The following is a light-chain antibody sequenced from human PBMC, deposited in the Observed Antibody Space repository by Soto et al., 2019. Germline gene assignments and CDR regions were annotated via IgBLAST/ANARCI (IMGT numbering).Light chain of an antibody. J-gene: IGKJ4*01. CDR2: RVS. CDR3: QQYSDWPPLT. V-gene: IGKV3-15*01. CDR1: RSVGSD. Sequence: ELVMTQSPATLSVSPGERATLSCRASRSVGSDLAWYQQQPGQAPRLLIYRVSTRATGVPARFSGSGSGTDFTLTISSLQSEDSAVYYCQQYSDWPPLTFGGGTKVEIK.